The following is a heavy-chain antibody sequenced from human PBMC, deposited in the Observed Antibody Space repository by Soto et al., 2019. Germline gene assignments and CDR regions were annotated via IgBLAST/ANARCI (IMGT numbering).Heavy chain of an antibody. CDR2: IWYDGSNK. CDR3: ARDLGLIAVPGPFDY. Sequence: QVQLVESGGGVVQPGRSLRLSCAASGFTFSSYGMHWVRQAPGKGLEWVAVIWYDGSNKYYADSVKGRFTISRDNSKNTLYLQMNSLGAEDTAVYYCARDLGLIAVPGPFDYWGQGTLVTVSS. CDR1: GFTFSSYG. V-gene: IGHV3-33*01. D-gene: IGHD6-19*01. J-gene: IGHJ4*02.